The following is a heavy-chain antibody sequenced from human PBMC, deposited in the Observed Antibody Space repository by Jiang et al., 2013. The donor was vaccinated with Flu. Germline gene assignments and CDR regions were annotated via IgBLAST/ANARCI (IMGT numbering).Heavy chain of an antibody. V-gene: IGHV1-46*03. CDR1: GYTFTSYY. J-gene: IGHJ6*02. CDR2: INPSGGST. D-gene: IGHD3-3*01. CDR3: ARDMESWRGYYYYYGMDV. Sequence: GAEVKKPGASVKVSCKASGYTFTSYYMHWVRQAPGQGLEWMGIINPSGGSTSYAQKFQGRVTMTRDTSTSTVYMELSSLRSEDTAVYYCARDMESWRGYYYYYGMDVWGQGTTVTVSS.